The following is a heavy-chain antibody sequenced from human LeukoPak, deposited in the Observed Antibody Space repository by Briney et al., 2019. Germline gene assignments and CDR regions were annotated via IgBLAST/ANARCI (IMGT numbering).Heavy chain of an antibody. D-gene: IGHD3-9*01. CDR2: IYPGDSDT. CDR1: GYSFTNYW. V-gene: IGHV5-51*01. CDR3: ARAGDILTGYYSPFDY. J-gene: IGHJ4*02. Sequence: GESLKISCKGSGYSFTNYWIGWVRQMPGKGLEWMGIIYPGDSDTRYSPSFQGQVTISADKSISTAYLQWSSLKASDTAMYYCARAGDILTGYYSPFDYWGQGTLVTVSS.